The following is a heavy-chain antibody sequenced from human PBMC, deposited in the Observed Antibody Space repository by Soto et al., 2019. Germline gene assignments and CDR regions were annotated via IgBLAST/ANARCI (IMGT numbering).Heavy chain of an antibody. CDR1: GFTFSSYG. CDR3: AKDGNVYSSGWYAPSLDY. D-gene: IGHD6-19*01. CDR2: ISYDGSNT. V-gene: IGHV3-30*18. Sequence: QVQLVESGGGVVQPGRSLRLSCAASGFTFSSYGMHWVRQAPGKGLEWVAVISYDGSNTYYADSVKGRFTISRDYSKNTLYLQMNSLRAEDTAVYYCAKDGNVYSSGWYAPSLDYWGQGTLVTVSS. J-gene: IGHJ4*02.